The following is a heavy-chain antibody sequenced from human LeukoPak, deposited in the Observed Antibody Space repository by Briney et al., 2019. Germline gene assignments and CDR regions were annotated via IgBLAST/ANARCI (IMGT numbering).Heavy chain of an antibody. CDR3: AKTNLIVVPSTIRRGGFFDY. Sequence: GGSLRLSCRTSGFTFSSYSMSWIRQAPGKGLEWVSAIGGIGASTYSADSVKGRFTISRDNSKNILYLQMNSLRAEDTAIYYCAKTNLIVVPSTIRRGGFFDYWGQGTLVTVSS. V-gene: IGHV3-23*01. J-gene: IGHJ4*02. CDR2: IGGIGAST. CDR1: GFTFSSYS. D-gene: IGHD2-2*01.